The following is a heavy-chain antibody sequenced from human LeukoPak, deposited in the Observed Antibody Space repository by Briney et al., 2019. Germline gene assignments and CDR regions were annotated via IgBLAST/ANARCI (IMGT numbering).Heavy chain of an antibody. V-gene: IGHV1-18*01. CDR3: ARDGGLYCSGGSCYSSYYYYYMDV. CDR1: GYTFTSYG. D-gene: IGHD2-15*01. CDR2: ISAYNGNT. J-gene: IGHJ6*03. Sequence: ASVKVSCKASGYTFTSYGISWVRQAPGQGLEWMGWISAYNGNTNYARKLQGRVTMTTDTSTSTAYMELRSLRSDDTAVYYCARDGGLYCSGGSCYSSYYYYYMDVWGKGTTVTVSS.